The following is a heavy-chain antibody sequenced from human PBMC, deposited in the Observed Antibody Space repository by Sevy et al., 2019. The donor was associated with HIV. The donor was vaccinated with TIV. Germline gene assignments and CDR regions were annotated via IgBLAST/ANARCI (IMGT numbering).Heavy chain of an antibody. Sequence: GGYLRLSCAVSGFIVSSNYMTWVRQAPGKGLEWVSVIYSGGNTFYADSVRDRFTISRDNSKNTLYLQMNSLRAEDTAVYYCARGMILEGSWYGMDVWGQGTTVIVSS. J-gene: IGHJ6*02. CDR1: GFIVSSNY. V-gene: IGHV3-53*01. CDR3: ARGMILEGSWYGMDV. CDR2: IYSGGNT. D-gene: IGHD3-3*01.